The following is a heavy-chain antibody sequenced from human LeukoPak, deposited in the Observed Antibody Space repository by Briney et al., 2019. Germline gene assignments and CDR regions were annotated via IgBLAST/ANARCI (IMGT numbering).Heavy chain of an antibody. J-gene: IGHJ4*02. CDR2: ISSNGGST. D-gene: IGHD3-10*01. CDR1: GFTFSSYA. V-gene: IGHV3-64*01. CDR3: ARGGLLWFGELSGY. Sequence: GGSLRLSCAASGFTFSSYAMHWVRQAPGKGLEYVSVISSNGGSTYYANSVKGRFTISRDNSKNTLYLQMGSLRAEDLAVYYCARGGLLWFGELSGYWGQGTLVTVSS.